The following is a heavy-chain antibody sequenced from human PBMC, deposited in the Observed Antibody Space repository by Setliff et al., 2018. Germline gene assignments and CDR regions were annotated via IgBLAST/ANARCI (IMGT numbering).Heavy chain of an antibody. CDR2: IYTNGGT. CDR1: GASISSGNDF. J-gene: IGHJ4*01. Sequence: SETLSLTCSVSGASISSGNDFWNWIRQPAGKGLEWIGNIYTNGGTDYSPSLRSRVTTSLGTSKNQSSLQLTSVTAADTAIYYCARSDDNFQYPDYWGQGTPVTVSS. V-gene: IGHV4-61*09. CDR3: ARSDDNFQYPDY. D-gene: IGHD1-1*01.